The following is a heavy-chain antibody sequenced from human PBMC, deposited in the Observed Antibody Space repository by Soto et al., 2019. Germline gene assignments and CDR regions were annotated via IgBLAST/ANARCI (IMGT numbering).Heavy chain of an antibody. CDR2: ISWNSGSI. J-gene: IGHJ6*02. CDR3: AKTTAVATYYYGMDV. CDR1: GFTFDDYA. Sequence: PGGSLRLSCAASGFTFDDYAMHWVRQAPGKGLEWVSGISWNSGSIGYADSVKGRFTISRDNAKNSLYLQMNSLRAEDTALYYCAKTTAVATYYYGMDVWGQGTTVTVSS. D-gene: IGHD6-19*01. V-gene: IGHV3-9*01.